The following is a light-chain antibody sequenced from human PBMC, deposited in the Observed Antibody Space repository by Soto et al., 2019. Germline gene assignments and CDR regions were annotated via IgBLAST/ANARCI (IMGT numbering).Light chain of an antibody. J-gene: IGKJ1*01. Sequence: EIVLTQSPGTLSLSPGERATLSYRASQSVSSSYLAWYQQKPGQAPRLLIYDTSSRATGIPDRFSGSKSGTDFTLTISRLEPEDFAVYYCQQYGNSPTFGQGTKV. V-gene: IGKV3-20*01. CDR1: QSVSSSY. CDR2: DTS. CDR3: QQYGNSPT.